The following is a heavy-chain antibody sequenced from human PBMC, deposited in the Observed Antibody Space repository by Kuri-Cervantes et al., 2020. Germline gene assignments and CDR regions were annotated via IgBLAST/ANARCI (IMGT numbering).Heavy chain of an antibody. CDR3: AKDLGYDSRWGDY. Sequence: GESLKISCAASGFTFSSYGMHWVRQAPGKGLEWVAFIRYDGSNKYYADSVKGRFTISRDNSKNTLYLQMNSLRVEDTAVYYCAKDLGYDSRWGDYWGQGTLVTVSS. D-gene: IGHD3-22*01. J-gene: IGHJ4*02. CDR1: GFTFSSYG. CDR2: IRYDGSNK. V-gene: IGHV3-30*02.